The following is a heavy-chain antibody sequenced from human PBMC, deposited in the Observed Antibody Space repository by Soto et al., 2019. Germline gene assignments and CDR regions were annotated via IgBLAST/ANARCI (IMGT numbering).Heavy chain of an antibody. J-gene: IGHJ4*02. V-gene: IGHV3-9*02. CDR1: GFTADDYA. D-gene: IGHD4-17*01. CDR3: AKDMKWGGMTTIHYFDS. CDR2: ISSNSDTI. Sequence: EVQLVESGGGLVQPGRSLRLSCVASGFTADDYAMHWVRQAPGKGLEWVSGISSNSDTIDYADSVKGRFTISRYNAKNSLFLQMNSLRPEDTALYDCAKDMKWGGMTTIHYFDSWGQGTLVTVSS.